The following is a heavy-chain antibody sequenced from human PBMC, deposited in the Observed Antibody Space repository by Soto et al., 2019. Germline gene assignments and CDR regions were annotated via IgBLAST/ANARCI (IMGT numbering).Heavy chain of an antibody. CDR2: INAGNGNT. D-gene: IGHD2-2*01. J-gene: IGHJ3*02. CDR3: ARERRQYDAFDI. Sequence: QVQLVQSGAEVKKPGASVKVSCKASGYTFTSYAMHWVRQAPGQRLEWMGWINAGNGNTKYSQKFQGRVTITRDTSASTAYMELSSLRSEDTAVYYCARERRQYDAFDIWGQVTMVTVSS. V-gene: IGHV1-3*01. CDR1: GYTFTSYA.